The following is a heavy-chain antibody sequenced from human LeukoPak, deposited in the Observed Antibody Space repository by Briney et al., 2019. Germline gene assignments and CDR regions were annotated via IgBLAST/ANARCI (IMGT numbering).Heavy chain of an antibody. CDR1: GFTFSSYG. CDR3: AADSSRDYFDY. V-gene: IGHV3-30*02. CDR2: ILYDGSNR. J-gene: IGHJ4*02. D-gene: IGHD3-22*01. Sequence: GGSLRLSCAASGFTFSSYGMHWVRQAPGKGLEWVAFILYDGSNRYYADSVKGRFTISRDNSKNTLHLQMNSLRSEDTAVYYCAADSSRDYFDYWGQGTLVTVSS.